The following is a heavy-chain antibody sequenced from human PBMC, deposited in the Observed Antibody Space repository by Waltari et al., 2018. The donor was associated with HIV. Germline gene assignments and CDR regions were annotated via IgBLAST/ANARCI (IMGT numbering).Heavy chain of an antibody. D-gene: IGHD3-22*01. CDR3: ARGTYYYDSSGYYDNLPFDY. V-gene: IGHV3-21*01. CDR1: GFPFSTYS. CDR2: ISSSSTYI. Sequence: EVQLVESGGGLVKPGGSLRLSCAASGFPFSTYSMHWVPQAQRKGLEWVSSISSSSTYIYYADSVKGRFTISRDNAKNSLYLQMNSLRAEDTAVYFCARGTYYYDSSGYYDNLPFDYWGQGTLVTVSS. J-gene: IGHJ4*02.